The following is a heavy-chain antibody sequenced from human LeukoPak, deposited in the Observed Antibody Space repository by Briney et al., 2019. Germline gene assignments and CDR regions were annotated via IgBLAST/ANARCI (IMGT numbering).Heavy chain of an antibody. J-gene: IGHJ4*02. D-gene: IGHD2-2*01. CDR1: GYTFTSSG. CDR2: ISTHDVNT. Sequence: ASVKVSCKASGYTFTSSGISWVRQAPGQGLEWMGWISTHDVNTKYAQKLQGRGTLTTDTSTSTAYMELRGLRSDDTAVYYCATDLGYCSSTTCDTFDYWGQGTLVTVSS. V-gene: IGHV1-18*01. CDR3: ATDLGYCSSTTCDTFDY.